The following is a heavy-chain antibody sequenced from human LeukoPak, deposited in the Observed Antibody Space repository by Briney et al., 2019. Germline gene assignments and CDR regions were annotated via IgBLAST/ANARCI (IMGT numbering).Heavy chain of an antibody. CDR2: IYTSGST. CDR1: GGSISSGSYY. J-gene: IGHJ4*02. Sequence: SETLSLTCTVSGGSISSGSYYWSCIRQPAGKGLEWIGRIYTSGSTNYNPSLKSRVTISVDTSKNQFSLKLSSVTAADTAVYYCARYVVVVAAAYYFDYWGQGTLVTVSS. CDR3: ARYVVVVAAAYYFDY. D-gene: IGHD2-15*01. V-gene: IGHV4-61*02.